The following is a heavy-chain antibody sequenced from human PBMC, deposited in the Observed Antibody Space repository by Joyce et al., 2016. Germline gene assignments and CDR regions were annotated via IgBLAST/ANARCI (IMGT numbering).Heavy chain of an antibody. CDR2: INPDGIKN. CDR3: AREFKWNWDF. CDR1: GFTFSSHW. Sequence: EVQLVESGGGLVQPGGSPRLSCAASGFTFSSHWMSWVRQVPGKGLEWVANINPDGIKNNYADSVKVRFIISRDNAKNSLYVQMHSLRAEDTAVYYCAREFKWNWDFWGQGTLVTVSS. D-gene: IGHD1-1*01. V-gene: IGHV3-7*04. J-gene: IGHJ4*02.